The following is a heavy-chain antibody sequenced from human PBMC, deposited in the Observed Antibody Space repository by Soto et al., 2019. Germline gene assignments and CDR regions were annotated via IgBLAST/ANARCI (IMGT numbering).Heavy chain of an antibody. CDR1: GFTFSSYG. CDR2: IWYDGSNK. CDR3: ARDHYGYYYDSSGYSYYFDY. D-gene: IGHD3-22*01. V-gene: IGHV3-33*01. J-gene: IGHJ4*02. Sequence: QVQLVESGGGVVQPGRSLRLSCAASGFTFSSYGMHWVRQAPGKGLEWVAVIWYDGSNKYYADSVKGRFTISRDNSKNTLYLQMNSLRAEDTAVYYCARDHYGYYYDSSGYSYYFDYWGQGTLVAVSS.